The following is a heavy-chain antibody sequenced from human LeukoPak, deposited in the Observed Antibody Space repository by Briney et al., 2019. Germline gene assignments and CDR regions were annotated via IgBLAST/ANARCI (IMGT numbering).Heavy chain of an antibody. V-gene: IGHV1-2*02. J-gene: IGHJ6*03. CDR3: ARGMVQGVIHYYYYYMDV. D-gene: IGHD3-10*01. CDR2: INPNSGGT. Sequence: ASVKVSCKASGYTFTGYYMHWVRQAPGQGLEWMGWINPNSGGTNYAQKFQGRVTMTRDTSISTAYMELSRLRSDDTAVYYCARGMVQGVIHYYYYYMDVWGKGTTVTVSS. CDR1: GYTFTGYY.